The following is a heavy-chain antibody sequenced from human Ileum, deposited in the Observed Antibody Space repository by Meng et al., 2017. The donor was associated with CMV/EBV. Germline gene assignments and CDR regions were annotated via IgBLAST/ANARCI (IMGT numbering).Heavy chain of an antibody. CDR3: AREMSRTGFFDY. CDR1: GGSIGSGDYY. V-gene: IGHV4-61*02. J-gene: IGHJ4*02. CDR2: IHISGAT. D-gene: IGHD1-1*01. Sequence: LQEPGPGLGEPSETLSLTCTVSGGSIGSGDYYWSWIRQPAGKGLEWIGRIHISGATNYNPSLKSRVTMSVDTSKNQFSLKVRSVTAADTAVYYCAREMSRTGFFDYWGQGNLVTVSS.